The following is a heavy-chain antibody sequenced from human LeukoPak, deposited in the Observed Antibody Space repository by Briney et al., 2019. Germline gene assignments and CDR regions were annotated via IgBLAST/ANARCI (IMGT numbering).Heavy chain of an antibody. CDR3: ARGGSYSLYYYYMDV. J-gene: IGHJ6*03. CDR1: GFTFSSYW. CDR2: INSDGSST. Sequence: SGGSPRLSCAASGFTFSSYWMHLVRQAPGKGLVWVSRINSDGSSTSYADSVKGRFTISRDNAKNTLYLQMNSLRAEDTAVYYCARGGSYSLYYYYMDVWGKGTTVTVSS. D-gene: IGHD1-26*01. V-gene: IGHV3-74*01.